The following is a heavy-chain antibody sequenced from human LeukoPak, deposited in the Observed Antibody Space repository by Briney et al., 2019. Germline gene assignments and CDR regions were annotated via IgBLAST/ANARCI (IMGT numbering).Heavy chain of an antibody. CDR2: INHSGST. CDR3: ARERSYSSSWPYYYGMDV. D-gene: IGHD6-13*01. J-gene: IGHJ6*04. V-gene: IGHV4-34*01. Sequence: SETLSLTCAVYGVSFSGYYWSWLRQPPGKGLEWIGEINHSGSTNYNPSLKSRVTISVDTSKNQFSLKLSSVTAADTAVYYCARERSYSSSWPYYYGMDVWGKGTTVTVSS. CDR1: GVSFSGYY.